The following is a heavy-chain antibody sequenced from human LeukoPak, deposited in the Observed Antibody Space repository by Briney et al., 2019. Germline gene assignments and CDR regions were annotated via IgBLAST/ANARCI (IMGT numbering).Heavy chain of an antibody. CDR1: GFTFSSYA. D-gene: IGHD6-19*01. V-gene: IGHV3-23*01. CDR2: ISGSGGST. Sequence: GGSLRLSCAASGFTFSSYAMSWVRQAPGKGLEWVSAISGSGGSTYYADSVKGRFTISRDNSKNALYLQMNSLRAEDTAVYYCAKTPRVSSGWYVYWGQGTLVTVSS. J-gene: IGHJ4*02. CDR3: AKTPRVSSGWYVY.